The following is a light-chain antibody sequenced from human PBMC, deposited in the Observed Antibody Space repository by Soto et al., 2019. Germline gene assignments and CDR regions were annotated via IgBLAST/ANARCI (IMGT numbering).Light chain of an antibody. V-gene: IGKV3-20*01. CDR1: QSVSSSY. CDR3: QQYGSSPPLT. CDR2: GAS. Sequence: EIVMTQSPATLSVSPGERATLSCRASQSVSSSYLASYQQKPGQAPRLLIYGASIRATGIPDRFSGSGSGTDFTLTISRLEPEDFAVYYCQQYGSSPPLTFGGGTKVDI. J-gene: IGKJ4*01.